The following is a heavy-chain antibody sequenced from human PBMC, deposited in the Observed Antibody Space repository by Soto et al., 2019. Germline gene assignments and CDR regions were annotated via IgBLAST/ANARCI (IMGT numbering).Heavy chain of an antibody. D-gene: IGHD3-22*01. CDR2: IIPILGIA. J-gene: IGHJ4*02. Sequence: QVQLVQSGAEVKKPGSSVKVSCKASGGTFSSYTISWVRQAPGQGLEWMGRIIPILGIANYARKFQGRVTITADKSPSTAYMELSGLRSEDTAVYYCARLHETYYYDSSGYPWGQGTRVTVSS. V-gene: IGHV1-69*02. CDR3: ARLHETYYYDSSGYP. CDR1: GGTFSSYT.